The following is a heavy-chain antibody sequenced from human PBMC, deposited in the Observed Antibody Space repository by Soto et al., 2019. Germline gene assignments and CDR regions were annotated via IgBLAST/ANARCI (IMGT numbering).Heavy chain of an antibody. CDR2: ISSTTNYI. V-gene: IGHV3-21*01. J-gene: IGHJ6*02. Sequence: GGSLRLSCAASGFTFTRFSMNWVRQAPGKGLEWVSSISSTTNYIYYGDSMKGRFTISRDNSKNTLYLQMNSLRAEDTAVYYCSAAPVYYYYGMDVWGQGTTVTVSS. CDR1: GFTFTRFS. CDR3: SAAPVYYYYGMDV. D-gene: IGHD6-13*01.